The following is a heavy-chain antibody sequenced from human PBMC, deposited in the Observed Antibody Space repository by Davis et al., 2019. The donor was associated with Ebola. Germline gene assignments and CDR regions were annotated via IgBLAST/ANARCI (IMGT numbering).Heavy chain of an antibody. J-gene: IGHJ4*02. CDR3: AKTTIFGVVITLDY. CDR2: ISGSGGST. CDR1: GFTFSSYA. Sequence: PGGSLRLSCAASGFTFSSYAMSWVRQAPGKGLEWVSAISGSGGSTYYADSVKGRFTISRDNSKNTLYLQMNSLSAEDTAVYYCAKTTIFGVVITLDYWGQGTLVTVSS. V-gene: IGHV3-23*01. D-gene: IGHD3-3*01.